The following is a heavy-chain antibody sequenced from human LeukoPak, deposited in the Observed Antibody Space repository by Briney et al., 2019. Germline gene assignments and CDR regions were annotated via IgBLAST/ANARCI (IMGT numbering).Heavy chain of an antibody. CDR2: INHSGST. Sequence: SETLSLTCAVYGGSFSGYYRSWIRQPPGKGLEWIGEINHSGSTNYNPSLKSRVTISVDTSKNQFSLKLSSVTAADTAVYYCARGSGSFWNWFDPWGQGTLVTVSS. CDR3: ARGSGSFWNWFDP. J-gene: IGHJ5*02. CDR1: GGSFSGYY. D-gene: IGHD1-26*01. V-gene: IGHV4-34*01.